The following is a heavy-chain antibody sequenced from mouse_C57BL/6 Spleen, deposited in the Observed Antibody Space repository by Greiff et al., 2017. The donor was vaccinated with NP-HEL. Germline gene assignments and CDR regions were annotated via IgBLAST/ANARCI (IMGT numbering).Heavy chain of an antibody. Sequence: EVQLQQSGPELVKPGASVKISCKASGYTFTDYYMNWVKQSHGKSLEWIGDINPNNGGTSYNQKFKGKATLTVDKSSSTAYMELRSLTSEDSAVYYCARSPLLLRYLYYFDYWGQGTTLTVSS. CDR3: ARSPLLLRYLYYFDY. V-gene: IGHV1-26*01. J-gene: IGHJ2*01. CDR2: INPNNGGT. D-gene: IGHD1-1*01. CDR1: GYTFTDYY.